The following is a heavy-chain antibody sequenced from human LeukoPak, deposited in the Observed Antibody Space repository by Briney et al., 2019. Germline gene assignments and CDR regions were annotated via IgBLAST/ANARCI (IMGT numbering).Heavy chain of an antibody. CDR1: GYSISSGYY. CDR3: ARLELGVFGVVIYPWGAFDI. D-gene: IGHD3-3*01. CDR2: IYHSGST. J-gene: IGHJ3*02. V-gene: IGHV4-38-2*01. Sequence: SETLSHTCAVSGYSISSGYYWGWIRQPPGKGLEWIGSIYHSGSTYYNPSLKSRVTISVDTSKNQFSLKLSSVTAADTAVYYCARLELGVFGVVIYPWGAFDIWGQGTMVAVSS.